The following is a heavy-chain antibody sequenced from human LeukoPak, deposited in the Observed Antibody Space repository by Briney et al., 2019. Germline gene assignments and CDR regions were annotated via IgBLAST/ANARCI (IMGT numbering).Heavy chain of an antibody. J-gene: IGHJ3*02. V-gene: IGHV3-23*01. CDR3: AKDRTATAFYVFDT. CDR1: GFTFSSYA. CDR2: ISASGDGT. D-gene: IGHD2/OR15-2a*01. Sequence: GGSLRLSCAASGFTFSSYAMSWVRQAPGKGLEWVSLISASGDGTYYADSVKGRFTVSRDNSRNTLYLQMNSLRTEDTAVYYCAKDRTATAFYVFDTWGRGTMVTVSS.